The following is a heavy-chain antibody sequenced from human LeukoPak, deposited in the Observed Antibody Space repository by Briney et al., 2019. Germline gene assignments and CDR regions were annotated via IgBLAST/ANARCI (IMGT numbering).Heavy chain of an antibody. V-gene: IGHV3-23*01. J-gene: IGHJ4*02. D-gene: IGHD6-19*01. CDR1: GFTFSSYA. CDR2: ISGSGGST. CDR3: ASGNRIAVAVGPWYFDY. Sequence: TGGSLRLSCAASGFTFSSYAMSWVRQAPGKGLEWVSAISGSGGSTYYADSVKGRFTISRDNSKNTLYLQMNSLRAEDTAVYYCASGNRIAVAVGPWYFDYWGQGTLVTVSS.